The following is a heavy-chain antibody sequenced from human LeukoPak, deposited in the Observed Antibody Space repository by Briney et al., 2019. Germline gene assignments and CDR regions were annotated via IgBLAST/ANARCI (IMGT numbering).Heavy chain of an antibody. J-gene: IGHJ2*01. CDR3: ARELPTYCSSTSCYGPTSGGFDL. CDR2: ISSSSSYI. V-gene: IGHV3-21*01. Sequence: GGSLRLSCAASGFTFSSYSMNWVRQAPGKGLEWVSSISSSSSYIYYADSVKGRFTISRDNAKNSLYLQMNSLRAGDTAVYYCARELPTYCSSTSCYGPTSGGFDLWGRGTLVTVSS. D-gene: IGHD2-2*01. CDR1: GFTFSSYS.